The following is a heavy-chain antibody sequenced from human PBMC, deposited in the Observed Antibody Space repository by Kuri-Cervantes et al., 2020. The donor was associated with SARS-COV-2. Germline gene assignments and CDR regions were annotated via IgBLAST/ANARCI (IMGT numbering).Heavy chain of an antibody. J-gene: IGHJ3*02. CDR3: AKDTEGYSSSWTSTRDAFDI. CDR1: GFIFSDYY. Sequence: GGSLRLSCTASGFIFSDYYMTWIRQAPGKGLEWVSAISGSGGSTYYADSVKGRFTISRDNSKNTLYLQMNSLRAEDTAVYYCAKDTEGYSSSWTSTRDAFDIWGQGTMVTVSS. CDR2: ISGSGGST. V-gene: IGHV3-23*01. D-gene: IGHD6-13*01.